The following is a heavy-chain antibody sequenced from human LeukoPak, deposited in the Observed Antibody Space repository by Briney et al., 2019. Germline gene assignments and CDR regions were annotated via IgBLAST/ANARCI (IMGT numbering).Heavy chain of an antibody. J-gene: IGHJ4*02. CDR2: ISGSGSGGST. CDR3: AKLLAVTNSYYFNY. V-gene: IGHV3-23*01. Sequence: GGSLRLSCAATGFTFSSYAMSWVRQAPGKGLEWVSTISGSGSGGSTYYADSVKGRFTISRDNSKDTLYLQMNSLRAEDTAVYYCAKLLAVTNSYYFNYWGQGTLVTVSS. CDR1: GFTFSSYA. D-gene: IGHD6-19*01.